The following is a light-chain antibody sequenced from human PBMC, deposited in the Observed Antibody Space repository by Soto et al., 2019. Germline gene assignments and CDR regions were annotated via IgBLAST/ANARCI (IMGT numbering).Light chain of an antibody. CDR1: QSVSSH. CDR2: DAS. CDR3: QQRSNWPF. J-gene: IGKJ4*01. Sequence: EIVLTQSPATLSLSPGERATLSCRASQSVSSHLAWYQQKPGQAPRLLIYDASNRATGIPARFSGSGSGTDFTLTISSLEPEDFAVYYCQQRSNWPFFGGGTKVDIK. V-gene: IGKV3-11*01.